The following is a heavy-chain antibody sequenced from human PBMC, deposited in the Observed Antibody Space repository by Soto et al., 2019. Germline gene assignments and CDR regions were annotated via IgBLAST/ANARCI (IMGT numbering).Heavy chain of an antibody. CDR1: GGSISSSSYY. V-gene: IGHV4-39*01. D-gene: IGHD2-2*01. Sequence: SETLSLTCTVSGGSISSSSYYWGWIRQPPGKGLEWIGSIYYSGSTYYNPSLKSRVTISVDTSKNQFSLKLSSVTAADTAVYYCAREQYCSSTSCYGNDDYWGQGTLVTVSS. CDR3: AREQYCSSTSCYGNDDY. CDR2: IYYSGST. J-gene: IGHJ4*02.